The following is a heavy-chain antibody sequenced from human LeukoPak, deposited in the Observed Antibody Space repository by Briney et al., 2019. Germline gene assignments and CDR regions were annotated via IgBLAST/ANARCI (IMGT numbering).Heavy chain of an antibody. J-gene: IGHJ4*02. CDR1: GFTFSSYG. CDR3: AKAPLWFGELWTYFDY. V-gene: IGHV3-30*02. CDR2: IRYDGSNK. D-gene: IGHD3-10*01. Sequence: GGSLRLSCAASGFTFSSYGMHWVRQAPGEGLEWVAFIRYDGSNKYYADSVKGRFTISRDNSKNTLYLQMNSLRAEDTAVYYCAKAPLWFGELWTYFDYWGQGTLVTVSS.